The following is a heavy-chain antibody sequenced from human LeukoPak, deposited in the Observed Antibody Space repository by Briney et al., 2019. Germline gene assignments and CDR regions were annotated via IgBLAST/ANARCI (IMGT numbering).Heavy chain of an antibody. Sequence: GGSLRLSCAASGFSFTAYSMNWVRQAPGRGLEWISYIGPGGDIYYADSVTGRFTVSRDTARNSLYLQMNGLRVEDTAVYYCARRFDSWGQGALVTVSS. V-gene: IGHV3-48*01. CDR3: ARRFDS. CDR2: IGPGGDI. CDR1: GFSFTAYS. J-gene: IGHJ4*02.